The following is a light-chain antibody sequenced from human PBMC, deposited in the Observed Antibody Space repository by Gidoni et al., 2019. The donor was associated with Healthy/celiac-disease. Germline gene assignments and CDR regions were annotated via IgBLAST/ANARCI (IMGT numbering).Light chain of an antibody. CDR1: SSDVGGYNY. V-gene: IGLV2-14*01. CDR2: EVS. Sequence: QSALTQPDSVSGYPGQSITISCTGTSSDVGGYNYVSWYQQHPGKAPKLMIYEVSNRPSGVSNRFSGSKSGNTASLTISGLQAEDEADYDCSSYTSSSTVVFGGGTKRTVL. J-gene: IGLJ2*01. CDR3: SSYTSSSTVV.